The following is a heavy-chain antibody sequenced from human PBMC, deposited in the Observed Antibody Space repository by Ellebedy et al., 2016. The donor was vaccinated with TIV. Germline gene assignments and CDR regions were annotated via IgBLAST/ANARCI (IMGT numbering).Heavy chain of an antibody. J-gene: IGHJ3*02. Sequence: PGGSLRLSCKGSGYSFTSYWIGWVRHMHGQGLEWMGIIYPGDYDTRYSTSFQGQVTISADKSISTAYLQWSSLKASDTAMYYCARISRTGYYDSSGYYYDAFDIWGQGRMVTVSS. CDR1: GYSFTSYW. V-gene: IGHV5-51*01. D-gene: IGHD3-22*01. CDR2: IYPGDYDT. CDR3: ARISRTGYYDSSGYYYDAFDI.